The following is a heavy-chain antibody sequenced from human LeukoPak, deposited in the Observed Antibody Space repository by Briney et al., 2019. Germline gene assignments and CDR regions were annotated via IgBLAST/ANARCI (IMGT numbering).Heavy chain of an antibody. D-gene: IGHD3-22*01. CDR3: TTGPLYYYDSSGYAKPPYYFDY. CDR1: GFTFSSYW. J-gene: IGHJ4*02. V-gene: IGHV3-7*01. CDR2: IKQDGSEK. Sequence: PGGSLRLSCAASGFTFSSYWMNWVRQAPGKRLEWVANIKQDGSEKYYVDSVKGRFTISRDNANNSLYLQMNSLRAEDTAVYYCTTGPLYYYDSSGYAKPPYYFDYWGQGTLVTVSS.